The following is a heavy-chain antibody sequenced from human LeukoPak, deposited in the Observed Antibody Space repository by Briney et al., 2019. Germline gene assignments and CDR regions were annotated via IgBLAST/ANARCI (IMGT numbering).Heavy chain of an antibody. CDR3: ARDSGSYYAFYYYYYMDV. V-gene: IGHV4-39*07. Sequence: SETLSLTCTVSGGSVSSSSSYWGWIRQPPGKGLEWIGSIYYSGSTYYNPSLKSRVTMSVDTSTNQFSLKLSSVTAADTAVYYCARDSGSYYAFYYYYYMDVWGKGTTVTISS. D-gene: IGHD1-26*01. CDR1: GGSVSSSSSY. J-gene: IGHJ6*03. CDR2: IYYSGST.